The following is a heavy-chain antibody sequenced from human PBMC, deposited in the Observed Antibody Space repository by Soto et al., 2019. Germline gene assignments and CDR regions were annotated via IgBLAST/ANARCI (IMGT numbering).Heavy chain of an antibody. CDR1: GFTFSSKT. CDR2: ISGSSTFV. CDR3: ARDTCSGSNCYCRH. D-gene: IGHD2-15*01. V-gene: IGHV3-21*01. Sequence: LRLSCAASGFTFSSKTMTWVRQAPGKGLEWVSSISGSSTFVYYADSVKGRFTISRDNANNSLSLQMNSLRADDTAVYYCARDTCSGSNCYCRHWGQGTLVTVSS. J-gene: IGHJ4*02.